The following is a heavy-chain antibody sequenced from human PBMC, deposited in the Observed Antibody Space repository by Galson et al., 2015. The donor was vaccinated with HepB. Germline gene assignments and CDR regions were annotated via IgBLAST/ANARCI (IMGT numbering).Heavy chain of an antibody. V-gene: IGHV3-30-3*01. CDR1: GFTFSSYA. CDR3: ARAWLQLLGAFDI. D-gene: IGHD5-24*01. J-gene: IGHJ3*02. Sequence: SLRLSCAASGFTFSSYAMHWVRQAPGKGLEWVAVISYDGSNKYYADSVKGRFTISRDNSKNTLYLQMNSLRAEDTAVYYCARAWLQLLGAFDIWGQGTMVTVSS. CDR2: ISYDGSNK.